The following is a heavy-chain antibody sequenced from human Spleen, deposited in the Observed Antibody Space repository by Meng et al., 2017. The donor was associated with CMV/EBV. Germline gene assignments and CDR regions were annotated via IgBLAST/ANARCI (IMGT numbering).Heavy chain of an antibody. CDR3: ARSSGGGSYYAFDI. D-gene: IGHD1-26*01. J-gene: IGHJ3*02. V-gene: IGHV4-59*11. Sequence: SETLSLTCTVSGGSIRSHYWSWIRQPPGKGLEWIGYIYYSGSTYYNPSLKSRVTISGDTSKNQFSLQLSSVTAADTAVYYCARSSGGGSYYAFDIWGQGTMVTVSS. CDR2: IYYSGST. CDR1: GGSIRSHY.